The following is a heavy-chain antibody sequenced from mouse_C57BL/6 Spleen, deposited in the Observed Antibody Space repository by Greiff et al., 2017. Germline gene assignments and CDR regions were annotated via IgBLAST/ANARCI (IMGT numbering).Heavy chain of an antibody. D-gene: IGHD2-1*01. V-gene: IGHV1-26*01. J-gene: IGHJ4*01. CDR3: ARGGNYYAMDY. Sequence: EVQLQQSGPELVKPGASVQISCKASGYTFTDYSMNWVKQSHGKSLEWIGDINPNNGGTSYNQKFKGKATLTVDKSSSTTYMELRNLTSADSAVYYCARGGNYYAMDYWGQGTSVTVSS. CDR1: GYTFTDYS. CDR2: INPNNGGT.